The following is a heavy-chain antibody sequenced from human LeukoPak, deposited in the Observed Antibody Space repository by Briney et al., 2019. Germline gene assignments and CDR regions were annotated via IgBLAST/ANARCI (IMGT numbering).Heavy chain of an antibody. V-gene: IGHV3-33*01. Sequence: VSNKYYADSVKGRFTISRDNSKSTLYLQMNSLRAEDTAVYYCAGSSVTTYPYYYYYGMDVWGQGTTVTVSS. D-gene: IGHD4-17*01. CDR2: VSNK. CDR3: AGSSVTTYPYYYYYGMDV. J-gene: IGHJ6*02.